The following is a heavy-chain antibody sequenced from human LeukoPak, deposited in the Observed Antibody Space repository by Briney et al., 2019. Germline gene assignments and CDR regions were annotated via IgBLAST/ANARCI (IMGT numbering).Heavy chain of an antibody. CDR2: INRRTDFT. V-gene: IGHV1-2*02. J-gene: IGHJ4*02. CDR1: GYTFTDYY. D-gene: IGHD1-26*01. CDR3: ARYLAMYSPDLDY. Sequence: GGSVKVSCKASGYTFTDYYLHWVRQAPGQGLEWMGVINRRTDFTKYEENFHGRVTMTRNTSSNTAYMEVSRLRSDDTAVFYCARYLAMYSPDLDYWGQGTLVTVSS.